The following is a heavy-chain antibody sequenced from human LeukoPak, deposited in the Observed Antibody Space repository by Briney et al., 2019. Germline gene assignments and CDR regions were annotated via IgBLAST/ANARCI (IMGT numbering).Heavy chain of an antibody. J-gene: IGHJ6*03. CDR2: INHSGST. CDR1: GGSFSGYY. D-gene: IGHD3-3*02. CDR3: ARISPPMDV. Sequence: PSETLSLTCAVYGGSFSGYYWSWIRQPPGKGLEWIGEINHSGSTNYNPSLKSRVTISVDTSKNQLSLKLSSVTAADTAVYYCARISPPMDVWGKGTTVTVSS. V-gene: IGHV4-34*01.